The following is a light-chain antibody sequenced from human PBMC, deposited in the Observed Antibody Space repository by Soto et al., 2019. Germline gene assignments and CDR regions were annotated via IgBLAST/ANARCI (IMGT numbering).Light chain of an antibody. CDR2: ETS. CDR3: QQYGNGNSPRYS. CDR1: QSVSSNY. V-gene: IGKV3-20*01. Sequence: EIVLTQSPGTLSLSLGERATLSCRASQSVSSNYLAWYQQKPGQAPSLLIYETSTRATGIPDRFSGSESEKDFPLSISRLEPEDFAVYYCQQYGNGNSPRYSFGQGTRLEIK. J-gene: IGKJ2*03.